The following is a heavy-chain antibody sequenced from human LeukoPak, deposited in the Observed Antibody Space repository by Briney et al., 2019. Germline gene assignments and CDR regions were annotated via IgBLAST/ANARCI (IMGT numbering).Heavy chain of an antibody. CDR1: GDSVSSSAS. V-gene: IGHV6-1*01. CDR2: TYYRSDWYS. Sequence: SQTLSLTCAISGDSVSSSASWNWIRQSPSRGLEWLGRTYYRSDWYSDYATSVRSRITINADTSKNQFSLQLNSVSTEDTAVYYCARNPNSSSEWGPFDPWGQGTLVTVSS. D-gene: IGHD6-6*01. CDR3: ARNPNSSSEWGPFDP. J-gene: IGHJ5*02.